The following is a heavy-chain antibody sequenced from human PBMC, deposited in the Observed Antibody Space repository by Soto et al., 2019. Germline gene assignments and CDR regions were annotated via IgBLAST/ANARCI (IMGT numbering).Heavy chain of an antibody. CDR3: VNMRTFPLATAENYFDS. CDR1: GFTFGYFW. J-gene: IGHJ4*02. D-gene: IGHD2-21*02. V-gene: IGHV3-7*01. Sequence: TGGSLRLSCAASGFTFGYFWMSWVRQAPGKGLEWVAYINQDGSEQSYLDSVKGRFTISRDNAKKSLNLQMNSLRAEDTAVYYCVNMRTFPLATAENYFDSWGQGTRVTVSS. CDR2: INQDGSEQ.